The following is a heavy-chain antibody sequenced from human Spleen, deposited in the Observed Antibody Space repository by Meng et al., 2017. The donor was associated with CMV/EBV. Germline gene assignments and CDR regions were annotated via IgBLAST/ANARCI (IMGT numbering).Heavy chain of an antibody. Sequence: CKAAGYTFTNYGISWVRQDPGQGLEWMGGISAYNGNTKYAQKLQGRVTMTTDTSTSTAYMELRSLRSDDTAIYFCARDRATRAYYFDYWGQGTLVTVSS. J-gene: IGHJ4*02. CDR1: GYTFTNYG. CDR2: ISAYNGNT. CDR3: ARDRATRAYYFDY. V-gene: IGHV1-18*01. D-gene: IGHD1-1*01.